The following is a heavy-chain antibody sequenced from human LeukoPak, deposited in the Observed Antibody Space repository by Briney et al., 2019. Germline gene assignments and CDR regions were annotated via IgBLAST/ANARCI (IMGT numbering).Heavy chain of an antibody. J-gene: IGHJ6*03. D-gene: IGHD5-12*01. CDR3: ARSPIICYYYYYSMDV. CDR1: GFTFGDYG. V-gene: IGHV3-20*04. CDR2: INWNGAST. Sequence: GGSLRLSCAASGFTFGDYGMSWVRQAPGKGLEWVSGINWNGASTGCADSLKGRFTISRDNAKNSLYLQMNSLRAEDTALYYCARSPIICYYYYYSMDVWGEGTTVTVSS.